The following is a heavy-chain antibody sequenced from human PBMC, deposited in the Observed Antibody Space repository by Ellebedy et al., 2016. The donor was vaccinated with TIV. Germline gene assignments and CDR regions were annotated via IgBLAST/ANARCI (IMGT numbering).Heavy chain of an antibody. V-gene: IGHV3-23*01. CDR1: GFTFSSYA. D-gene: IGHD6-6*01. Sequence: GESLKISCAASGFTFSSYAMSWVRQAPGKGLEWVSSISGSGGSTYYADSVKGRFTISRDNSKNTLYLQMNSLRAEDTAVYYCAKDGSSTGYYFDCWGLGTLVTVSS. CDR2: ISGSGGST. CDR3: AKDGSSTGYYFDC. J-gene: IGHJ4*02.